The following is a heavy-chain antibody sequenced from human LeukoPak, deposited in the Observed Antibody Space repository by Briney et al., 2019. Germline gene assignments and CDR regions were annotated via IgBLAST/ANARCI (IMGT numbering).Heavy chain of an antibody. CDR1: GFTFSRYS. CDR3: ARAPLYSSGWVYYFDY. V-gene: IGHV3-21*04. Sequence: GGSLRLSCAASGFTFSRYSMNWVRQAPGKGLEWVSSISISSNYIYYADSVKGRFTISRDNAKNSLYLQMNSLRAEDTALYYCARAPLYSSGWVYYFDYWGQGTLVTVSS. CDR2: ISISSNYI. D-gene: IGHD6-19*01. J-gene: IGHJ4*02.